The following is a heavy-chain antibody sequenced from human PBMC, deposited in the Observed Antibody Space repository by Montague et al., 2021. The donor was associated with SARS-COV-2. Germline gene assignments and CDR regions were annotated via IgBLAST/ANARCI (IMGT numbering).Heavy chain of an antibody. D-gene: IGHD3-3*01. CDR2: IYYNGGT. Sequence: SETLSLTCTVSGGSISSYYWSWIRQPPGKGLEWIGYIYYNGGTNYNPSLKRRVTISVDTSKNQFSLKLNSVTAADTAVYYCARARITIFGVVTSPAYFDYWGQGTLVTVSS. CDR1: GGSISSYY. CDR3: ARARITIFGVVTSPAYFDY. J-gene: IGHJ4*02. V-gene: IGHV4-59*01.